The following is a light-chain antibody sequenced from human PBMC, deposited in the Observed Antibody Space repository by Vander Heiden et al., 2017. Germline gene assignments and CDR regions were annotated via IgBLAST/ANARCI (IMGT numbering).Light chain of an antibody. V-gene: IGLV1-44*01. CDR3: AAWDDSLNGPWV. J-gene: IGLJ3*02. CDR2: SNN. Sequence: QSVLTQPPSASGTPGQRVTISRSGSSSNIGSNTVNWYQQLPGTAPKLLIYSNNQRPSGVPDRFSGSKSGTSASLAISGLQSEDEADYYCAAWDDSLNGPWVFGGGTKLTVL. CDR1: SSNIGSNT.